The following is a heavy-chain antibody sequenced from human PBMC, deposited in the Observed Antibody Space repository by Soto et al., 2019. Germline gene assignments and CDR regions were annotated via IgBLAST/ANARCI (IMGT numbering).Heavy chain of an antibody. CDR3: ARGKGMEENYYYYGMEV. J-gene: IGHJ6*04. CDR1: GYTFSTYA. D-gene: IGHD1-1*01. CDR2: INGGNGHT. Sequence: EASVKVSCKASGYTFSTYALHWVRQAPGQGLEWMGWINGGNGHTRYSQKFKDRVTISRDTPASTAYMELSGLRSEDTAVYYCARGKGMEENYYYYGMEVWGKGTTVTVSS. V-gene: IGHV1-3*01.